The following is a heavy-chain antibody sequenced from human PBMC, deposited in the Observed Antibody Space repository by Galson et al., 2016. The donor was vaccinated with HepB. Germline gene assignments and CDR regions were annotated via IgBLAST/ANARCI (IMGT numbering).Heavy chain of an antibody. CDR1: AFTFSSYS. V-gene: IGHV4-34*01. CDR2: IHHTGDT. J-gene: IGHJ5*02. D-gene: IGHD6-19*01. Sequence: LRLSCAASAFTFSSYSMNWVRQPPGKGLEWIGEIHHTGDTNHNSSLKSRVTMSVDTSKNQFSLKLSSVTAADTAVYYCARGKRPRQWLITKWLDPWGQGTPVTVSA. CDR3: ARGKRPRQWLITKWLDP.